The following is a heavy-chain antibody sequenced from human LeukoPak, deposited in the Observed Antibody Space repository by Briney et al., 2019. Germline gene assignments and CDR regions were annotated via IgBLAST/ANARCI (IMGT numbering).Heavy chain of an antibody. J-gene: IGHJ4*02. CDR1: GGSMSSSSYY. V-gene: IGHV4-61*05. D-gene: IGHD5-24*01. CDR3: ARHFGDAYRRSFDF. Sequence: LETLSLTCGVSGGSMSSSSYYWSWIRQPPGKSLEWIAYIYYSGSTNYNPSLKSRVTISVDTSKNQFSLKLTSVTAADTAVYYCARHFGDAYRRSFDFWGQGTLVTVSS. CDR2: IYYSGST.